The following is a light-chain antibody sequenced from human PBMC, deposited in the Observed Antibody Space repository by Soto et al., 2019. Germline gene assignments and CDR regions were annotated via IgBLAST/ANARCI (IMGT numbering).Light chain of an antibody. V-gene: IGKV1-12*01. CDR3: QQASSFPHT. CDR1: QDVRSR. Sequence: IQMTQSTSTLSASVGDSVTLTCQASQDVRSRLNWYQYKPGKAPKLLISAASTLQSGVPSRFSGSGSGTEFTLTIQSLQPDDIGTYYCQQASSFPHTLGQGTKVDIK. J-gene: IGKJ2*01. CDR2: AAS.